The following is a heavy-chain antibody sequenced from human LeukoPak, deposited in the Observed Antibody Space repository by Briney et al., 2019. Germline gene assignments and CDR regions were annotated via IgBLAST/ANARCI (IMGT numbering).Heavy chain of an antibody. CDR2: IYHSGST. V-gene: IGHV4-38-2*02. CDR3: ARGRIQPGYSYRKGYFDY. CDR1: GYSISSGYY. J-gene: IGHJ4*02. Sequence: SETLSLTCTVSGYSISSGYYWGWIRPPPGKGLEWIGSIYHSGSTYYNPSLKSRVTISVDTSKNQFSLKLSSVTAADTAVYYCARGRIQPGYSYRKGYFDYWGQGTLVTVSS. D-gene: IGHD1-26*01.